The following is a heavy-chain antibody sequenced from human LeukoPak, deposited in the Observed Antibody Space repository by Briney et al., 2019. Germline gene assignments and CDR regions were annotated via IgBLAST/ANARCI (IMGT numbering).Heavy chain of an antibody. CDR3: GRFGYVAAVGL. CDR1: GFSFNSYW. J-gene: IGHJ4*02. Sequence: GGSLRLSCAASGFSFNSYWMTWVRQAPGRGLEWVANINPAGSDTYYVDPVKGRFTTSRDNAKNLVYLQMNSLRAEDTAVYSCGRFGYVAAVGLWGQGTLVTVSS. V-gene: IGHV3-7*01. CDR2: INPAGSDT. D-gene: IGHD2-15*01.